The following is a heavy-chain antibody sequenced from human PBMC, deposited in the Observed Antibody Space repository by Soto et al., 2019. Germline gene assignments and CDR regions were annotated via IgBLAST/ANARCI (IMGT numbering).Heavy chain of an antibody. CDR1: GGSITSYY. CDR3: ARVWGGAFDF. J-gene: IGHJ3*01. V-gene: IGHV4-59*01. CDR2: IYYSGRT. Sequence: QVQLQESGPGLVKPSETLSPTCTVSGGSITSYYWRWIRQPPGKGLEWIGYIYYSGRTNYNPSLNSRVTMSVDTSKNQFSLKLSSVTAADTAVYYCARVWGGAFDFWGQGTMVTVSS. D-gene: IGHD3-10*01.